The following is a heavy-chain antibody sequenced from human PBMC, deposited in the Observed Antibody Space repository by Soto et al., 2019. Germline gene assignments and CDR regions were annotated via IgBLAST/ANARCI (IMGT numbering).Heavy chain of an antibody. D-gene: IGHD6-6*01. CDR3: AKDAIMVSSSSNYFEF. J-gene: IGHJ4*02. CDR1: GFIPSSYA. Sequence: GGSLRLSCVVSGFIPSSYAISWVRQPPGKGLEWVSGISGSGGATSYAASVKGRFTISRVNSKNTRYLQMNSLSTEDTAIYYCAKDAIMVSSSSNYFEFWGQGALVTVAS. V-gene: IGHV3-23*01. CDR2: ISGSGGAT.